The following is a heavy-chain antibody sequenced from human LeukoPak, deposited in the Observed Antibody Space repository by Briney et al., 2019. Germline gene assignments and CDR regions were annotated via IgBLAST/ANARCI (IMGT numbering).Heavy chain of an antibody. CDR1: GGSISGYY. CDR3: VRHPGIAPAFDS. Sequence: TETPTITCTVSGGSISGYYWSWIRQPPGKGLEWIGGMHYSGSTYNNPSLRGRVTVSVDTSKNQFSLRLSSVTAADTAVYFCVRHPGIAPAFDSSGQGTLVTVSS. V-gene: IGHV4-59*08. J-gene: IGHJ4*02. CDR2: MHYSGST. D-gene: IGHD6-13*01.